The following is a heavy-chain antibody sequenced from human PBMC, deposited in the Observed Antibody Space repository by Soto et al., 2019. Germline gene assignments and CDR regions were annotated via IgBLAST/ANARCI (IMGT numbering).Heavy chain of an antibody. CDR3: ARGRVVGAASVSLDY. CDR1: GDSVSSSSAA. CDR2: TYYRSKWYN. D-gene: IGHD1-26*01. Sequence: SQTLSLTCAISGDSVSSSSAAWNWIRQSPSRGLEWLGRTYYRSKWYNDYAVSVKSRITINPDTSKNQFSLQLNSVTPEDTAVYYCARGRVVGAASVSLDYWGQGNLVTVSS. V-gene: IGHV6-1*01. J-gene: IGHJ4*02.